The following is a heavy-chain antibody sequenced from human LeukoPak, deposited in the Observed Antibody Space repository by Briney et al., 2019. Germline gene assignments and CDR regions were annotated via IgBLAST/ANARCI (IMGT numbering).Heavy chain of an antibody. Sequence: ASVKVSCKASGYTFTSHDINWVRQATGQGLEWMGWMNPNSGNTGYAQKFQGRVTMTRNTSISTAYMELSSLRSEDTAVYYCARARRTVVTPNYYYYYMDVWGKGTTVTVSS. D-gene: IGHD4-23*01. J-gene: IGHJ6*03. V-gene: IGHV1-8*01. CDR3: ARARRTVVTPNYYYYYMDV. CDR1: GYTFTSHD. CDR2: MNPNSGNT.